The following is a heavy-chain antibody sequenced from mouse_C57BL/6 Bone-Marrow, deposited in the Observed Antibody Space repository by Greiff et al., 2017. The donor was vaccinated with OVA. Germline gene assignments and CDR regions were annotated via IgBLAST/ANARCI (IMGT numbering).Heavy chain of an antibody. CDR2: IYPGDGDT. CDR3: ARVYYSNYFIYFDY. D-gene: IGHD2-5*01. V-gene: IGHV1-80*01. CDR1: GYAFSSYW. J-gene: IGHJ2*01. Sequence: QVQLKESGAELVKPGASVKISCKASGYAFSSYWMNWVKQRPGKGLEWIGQIYPGDGDTNYNGKFKGKATLTADKSSSTAYMQLSSLTSEDSAVYFCARVYYSNYFIYFDYWGQGTTLTVSS.